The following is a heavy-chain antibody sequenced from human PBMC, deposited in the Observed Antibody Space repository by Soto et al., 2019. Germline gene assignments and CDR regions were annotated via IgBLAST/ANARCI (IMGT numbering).Heavy chain of an antibody. V-gene: IGHV3-30*03. CDR1: GFTFSSYG. J-gene: IGHJ6*02. Sequence: QVQLVESGGGVVQPGRSLRLSCAASGFTFSSYGMHWVRQAPGKGLEWVAVISYDGSNKYYADSVKGRFTISRDNSKNTLYLQMNSLRAEDTAVYYCARAPRPDYYYYGMDVWGQGTTVTVSS. CDR3: ARAPRPDYYYYGMDV. CDR2: ISYDGSNK. D-gene: IGHD6-6*01.